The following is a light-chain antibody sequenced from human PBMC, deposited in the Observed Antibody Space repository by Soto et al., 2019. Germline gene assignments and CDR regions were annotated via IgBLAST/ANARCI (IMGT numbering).Light chain of an antibody. J-gene: IGKJ1*01. Sequence: DVVMTQSPLSLSVTLGQAASISCRSSQSLFFSDGNTYLNWFHQRPGQSPRRLIYKGSTRHSGVPDRFSGNGSATDFTLKISRVEAEDVGVYYCMQATHSRTFGQGTKVEIK. CDR1: QSLFFSDGNTY. V-gene: IGKV2-30*01. CDR2: KGS. CDR3: MQATHSRT.